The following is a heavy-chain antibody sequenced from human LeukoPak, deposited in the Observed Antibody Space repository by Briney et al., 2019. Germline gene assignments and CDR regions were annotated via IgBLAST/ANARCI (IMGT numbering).Heavy chain of an antibody. CDR3: ARARKYGSGTLGYAFDI. CDR2: IYSGGST. Sequence: GGSLRLSCAASGFTVSSNYMSWVRQAPGKGLEWVSVIYSGGSTYYADSVKGRFTISRDNSKNTLYLQMNSLRAEDTAVYYCARARKYGSGTLGYAFDIWGQGTMVTVSS. J-gene: IGHJ3*02. D-gene: IGHD3-10*01. CDR1: GFTVSSNY. V-gene: IGHV3-66*01.